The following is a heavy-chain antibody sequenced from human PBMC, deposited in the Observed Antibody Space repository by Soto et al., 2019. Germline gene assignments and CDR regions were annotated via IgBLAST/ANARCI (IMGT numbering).Heavy chain of an antibody. J-gene: IGHJ4*02. CDR3: ARPRGSSSWYGYFDY. CDR2: IYSGGST. D-gene: IGHD6-13*01. Sequence: GGSLRLSCAASGFTVSSNYMSWVRQAPGKGLEWVSVIYSGGSTYYADSVKGRFTISRDNSKNTLYLQMNSLRAEDTAVYYCARPRGSSSWYGYFDYWGQGTLVTVSS. CDR1: GFTVSSNY. V-gene: IGHV3-53*01.